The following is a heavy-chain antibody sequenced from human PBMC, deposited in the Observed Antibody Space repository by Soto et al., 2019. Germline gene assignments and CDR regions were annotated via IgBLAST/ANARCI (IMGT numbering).Heavy chain of an antibody. Sequence: ASVKVSCKASGYTSTGYGISWVRQAPGQGLDWMGWISAYNGNTKYAQDLQGRVTMTTDTSTSTAYMELRSLRSDDTAVYYCARDYDQMRSYDFWSGYYTPGYYYGMDVWGQGTTVTVSS. V-gene: IGHV1-18*01. D-gene: IGHD3-3*01. CDR3: ARDYDQMRSYDFWSGYYTPGYYYGMDV. J-gene: IGHJ6*02. CDR2: ISAYNGNT. CDR1: GYTSTGYG.